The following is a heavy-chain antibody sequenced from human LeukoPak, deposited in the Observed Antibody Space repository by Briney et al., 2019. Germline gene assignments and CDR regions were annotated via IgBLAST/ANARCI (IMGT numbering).Heavy chain of an antibody. J-gene: IGHJ4*03. CDR1: GFTFSSYS. D-gene: IGHD1-26*01. CDR3: ARDSGSYYVY. CDR2: ISSSSSYI. Sequence: GGSLRLPCAASGFTFSSYSMNWVRQAPGKGLEWVSSISSSSSYIYYADSVKGRFTISRDNAKNSMYLQTNSLRAEDTAVYYCARDSGSYYVYWGQGTLVTVSS. V-gene: IGHV3-21*01.